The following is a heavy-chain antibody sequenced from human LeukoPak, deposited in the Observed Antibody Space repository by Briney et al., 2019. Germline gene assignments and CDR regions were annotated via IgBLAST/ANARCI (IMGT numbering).Heavy chain of an antibody. V-gene: IGHV3-23*01. Sequence: GGSLRLSCVASGFTFSDSAMSWVRQAPGKGLEWVSDISRSGADTFYANSVKGRFTISRDNSKNTLYLQMNSLRAEDTAVYYCAKGAGYCGGDCYSASRATLDYWGQGTLVTVSS. CDR3: AKGAGYCGGDCYSASRATLDY. J-gene: IGHJ4*02. CDR1: GFTFSDSA. CDR2: ISRSGADT. D-gene: IGHD2-21*02.